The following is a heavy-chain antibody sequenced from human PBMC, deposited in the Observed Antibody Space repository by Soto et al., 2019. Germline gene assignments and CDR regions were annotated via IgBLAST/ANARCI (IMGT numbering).Heavy chain of an antibody. CDR2: INHSGST. CDR3: ARMKGYVYYYGMDV. D-gene: IGHD5-12*01. V-gene: IGHV4-34*01. Sequence: PSETLSLTCAVYGGSFSGYYCRWMRQPPGKGLEWIGEINHSGSTNYNPSLKSRVTISVDTSKNQFSLKLSSVTAADTAVYYCARMKGYVYYYGMDVWGQGTTVTVSS. CDR1: GGSFSGYY. J-gene: IGHJ6*02.